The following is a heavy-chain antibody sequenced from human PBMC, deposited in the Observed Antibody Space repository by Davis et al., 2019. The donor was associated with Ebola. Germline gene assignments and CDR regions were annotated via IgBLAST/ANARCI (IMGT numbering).Heavy chain of an antibody. Sequence: PGGSLRLSCAASQFTFSDYYMTWVRQAPGKGLEWVATIGQGGSENRQVDSVKGRFSISRDDAKNSLYLQMNSLRAEDTALYYGAREVRRAYGQIDLWGQGTLVIVSS. D-gene: IGHD3-10*01. CDR2: IGQGGSEN. CDR1: QFTFSDYY. CDR3: AREVRRAYGQIDL. J-gene: IGHJ5*02. V-gene: IGHV3-7*01.